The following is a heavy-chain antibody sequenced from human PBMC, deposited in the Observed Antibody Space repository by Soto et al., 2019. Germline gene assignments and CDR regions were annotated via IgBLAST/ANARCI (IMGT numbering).Heavy chain of an antibody. J-gene: IGHJ3*02. CDR1: GFTFSDDD. Sequence: GGSLRLSWAASGFTFSDDDMSWIRQAPGKGLEWVSYISSSSSYTNYADSVKGRFTISRDNAKNSLYLQMNSLRAEDTAVYYCARGTDGPDAFDIWGQGTMVTVSS. CDR3: ARGTDGPDAFDI. V-gene: IGHV3-11*05. CDR2: ISSSSSYT.